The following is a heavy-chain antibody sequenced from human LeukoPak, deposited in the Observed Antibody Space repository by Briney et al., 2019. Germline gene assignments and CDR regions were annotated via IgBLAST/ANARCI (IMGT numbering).Heavy chain of an antibody. CDR2: INHSGST. J-gene: IGHJ4*02. CDR1: GGSFSGYY. CDR3: ARWDSSSGFDY. D-gene: IGHD6-6*01. V-gene: IGHV4-34*01. Sequence: PSETLSLTCAVYGGSFSGYYWSRIRQPPGKGLEWTGEINHSGSTNYNPSLKSRVTISVDTSKNQFSLKLSSVTAADTAVYYCARWDSSSGFDYWGQGTLVTVSS.